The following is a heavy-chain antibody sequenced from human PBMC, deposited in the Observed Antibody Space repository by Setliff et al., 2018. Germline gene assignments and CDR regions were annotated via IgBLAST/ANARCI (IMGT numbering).Heavy chain of an antibody. CDR3: ARTRGSSGWLNWFDP. CDR1: DDSMNSGAYY. J-gene: IGHJ5*02. D-gene: IGHD6-19*01. V-gene: IGHV4-31*03. Sequence: PSETLSLTCIVSDDSMNSGAYYWSWIRQHPGQGLEWIGYISYSATTSYNPSLKSRISISMHTSRDQFSLKLSSVTAADTAVYYCARTRGSSGWLNWFDPWGQGTLVTVSS. CDR2: ISYSATT.